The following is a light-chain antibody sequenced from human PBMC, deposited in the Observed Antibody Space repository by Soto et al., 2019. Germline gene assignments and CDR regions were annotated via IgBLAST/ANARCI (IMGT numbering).Light chain of an antibody. J-gene: IGKJ4*01. Sequence: DIVLTQSPATLSLSPGERATLSCRASQSVSSYLAWYQQKPGQAPRLLIYDASNRASGIPARFSGSGSGTDFTLTISSLEPEDFALYYCQQRSDWPSTFGGGTKVEIK. CDR1: QSVSSY. V-gene: IGKV3-11*01. CDR3: QQRSDWPST. CDR2: DAS.